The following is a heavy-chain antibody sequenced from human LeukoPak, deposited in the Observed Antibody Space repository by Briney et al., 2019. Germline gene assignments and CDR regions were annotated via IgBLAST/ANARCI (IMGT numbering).Heavy chain of an antibody. CDR1: GFTFSSCA. CDR3: AKDYRDLDY. V-gene: IGHV3-23*01. D-gene: IGHD3-16*02. J-gene: IGHJ4*02. CDR2: ISTAGGST. Sequence: GGSLRLSCAASGFTFSSCAMSWVRQAPGKGLEWVSTISTAGGSTYFADSVKGRFTISRDNSENTLYLQMNGLRAEDTAVYYCAKDYRDLDYWGQGTLVTVSS.